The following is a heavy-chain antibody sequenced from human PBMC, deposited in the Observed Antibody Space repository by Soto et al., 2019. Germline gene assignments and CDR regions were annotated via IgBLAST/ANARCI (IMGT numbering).Heavy chain of an antibody. D-gene: IGHD6-13*01. J-gene: IGHJ6*02. CDR3: AKDRSSSSWRRGMDV. Sequence: EVQLLESGGGLVQPGGSLRLSCAASGFTFSSYAMSWVRQAPGKGLEWVSGISGSGGSTYYADSVKGRFTISRDNSKNTLYLQMNSLRAEDTAVYYCAKDRSSSSWRRGMDVWGQGTTVTVSS. CDR2: ISGSGGST. V-gene: IGHV3-23*01. CDR1: GFTFSSYA.